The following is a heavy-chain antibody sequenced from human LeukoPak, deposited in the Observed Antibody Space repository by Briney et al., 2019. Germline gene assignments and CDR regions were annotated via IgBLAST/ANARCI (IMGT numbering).Heavy chain of an antibody. Sequence: PGRSLRLSCAATGFTFSSYWMSWVRQAPGKGLEWVANIHKDGSAQYYVDSVKGRFTISRDNAKNSLYLQMNSLRAEDTAVYYCAREGVVGATANHYDYWDLGSLVTVSS. V-gene: IGHV3-7*01. CDR2: IHKDGSAQ. D-gene: IGHD1-26*01. CDR3: AREGVVGATANHYDY. J-gene: IGHJ4*02. CDR1: GFTFSSYW.